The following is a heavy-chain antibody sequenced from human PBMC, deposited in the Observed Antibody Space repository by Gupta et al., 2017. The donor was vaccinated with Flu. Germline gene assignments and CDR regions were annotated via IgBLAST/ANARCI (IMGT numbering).Heavy chain of an antibody. V-gene: IGHV3-23*01. Sequence: EVQLLESGGGLVQPGGCLRLSCGASGCSFRSYDMSGVRPSPGKGLVWVSAISNSDSTYYADSVKGRFPISRDNAKNTLYLQMNSLRADDTAVYYCAKVHQEYCSSTSCLNWFDPWGQGTLVTVSS. CDR2: ISNSDST. J-gene: IGHJ5*02. D-gene: IGHD2-2*01. CDR3: AKVHQEYCSSTSCLNWFDP. CDR1: GCSFRSYD.